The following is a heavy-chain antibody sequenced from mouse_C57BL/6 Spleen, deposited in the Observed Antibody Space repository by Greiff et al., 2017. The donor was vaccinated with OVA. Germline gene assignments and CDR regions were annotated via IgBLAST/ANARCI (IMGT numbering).Heavy chain of an antibody. CDR3: TKVYYGSMDY. V-gene: IGHV1-15*01. J-gene: IGHJ4*01. D-gene: IGHD1-1*02. CDR2: IDPETGGT. Sequence: QVQLKESGAELVRPGASVTLSCKASGYTFTDYEMHWVKQTPVHGLEWIGAIDPETGGTAYNQKFKGKAILTADKSSSTAYMELRSLTSEDSAVYYCTKVYYGSMDYWGQGTSVTVSS. CDR1: GYTFTDYE.